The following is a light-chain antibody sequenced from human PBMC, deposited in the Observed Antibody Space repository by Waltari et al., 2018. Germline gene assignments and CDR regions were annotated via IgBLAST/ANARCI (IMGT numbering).Light chain of an antibody. V-gene: IGLV2-8*01. CDR2: EVS. CDR1: RSDVGGYNL. Sequence: QSALTHPPSASGSPGHSVPLPCTGTRSDVGGYNLVSWYQQPPGKAPKPMIYEVSKRPSGVPDRFSGSKSGNTASLTVSGLQPEDEADYYCSSYAGNHVVFGGGTKLTVL. CDR3: SSYAGNHVV. J-gene: IGLJ2*01.